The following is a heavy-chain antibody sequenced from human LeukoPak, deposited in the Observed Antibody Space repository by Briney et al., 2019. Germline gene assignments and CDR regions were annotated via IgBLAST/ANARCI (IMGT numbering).Heavy chain of an antibody. CDR3: ARLRSEDNYYYYYYMDV. Sequence: GASVKVSCKASGYTFTSYGISWVRQAPGQGLEWMGWISAYNGNTNYAQKLQGRVTMTTDTSTSTAYMELRSLRSDDTAVYYYARLRSEDNYYYYYYMDVWGKGTTVTVSS. J-gene: IGHJ6*03. CDR2: ISAYNGNT. CDR1: GYTFTSYG. V-gene: IGHV1-18*01. D-gene: IGHD3-16*01.